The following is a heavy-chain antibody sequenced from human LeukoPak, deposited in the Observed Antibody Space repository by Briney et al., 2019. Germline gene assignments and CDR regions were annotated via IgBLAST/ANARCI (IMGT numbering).Heavy chain of an antibody. V-gene: IGHV4-59*01. J-gene: IGHJ5*02. Sequence: PSETLSLTCTVSEGSISHYFWNWIRQPPGKGLEWIGYIYYSGSTNYSPSLKSRVTISVDTSKNQFSLKLNSVTAADTAVYFCARNYDFWSGYYKVSWLDPWGQGTLVTVSS. CDR2: IYYSGST. D-gene: IGHD3-3*01. CDR1: EGSISHYF. CDR3: ARNYDFWSGYYKVSWLDP.